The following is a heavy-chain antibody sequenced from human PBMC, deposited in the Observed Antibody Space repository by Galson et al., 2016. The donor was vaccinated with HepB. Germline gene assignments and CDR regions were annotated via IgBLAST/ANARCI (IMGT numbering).Heavy chain of an antibody. CDR3: AGAPYNDFLSGYSDLHYLPH. V-gene: IGHV4-4*02. J-gene: IGHJ4*02. CDR1: GGSISTPNW. CDR2: VSHSGST. Sequence: SETLSLTCAVSGGSISTPNWWTWVRQAPGKGLEWIGEVSHSGSTNSNPSLRSRVTMSVDKSKNLFSLQLKSVTAADTAVYYCAGAPYNDFLSGYSDLHYLPHWGQGTLSPSPQ. D-gene: IGHD3-3*01.